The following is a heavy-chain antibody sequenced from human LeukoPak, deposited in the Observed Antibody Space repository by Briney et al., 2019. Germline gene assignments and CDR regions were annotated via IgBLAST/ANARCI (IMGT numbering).Heavy chain of an antibody. CDR3: ANSLRGYSYATFDF. CDR1: GFTFSSYA. Sequence: GESLRLSCAASGFTFSSYAMSWVRQTPGKGLEWVSSISGSSGGTYYADSVRGRFTISRDNSKNTLYLQMNSLRAEDTAVYHCANSLRGYSYATFDFWGQGTLVTVSS. D-gene: IGHD5-18*01. CDR2: ISGSSGGT. V-gene: IGHV3-23*01. J-gene: IGHJ4*02.